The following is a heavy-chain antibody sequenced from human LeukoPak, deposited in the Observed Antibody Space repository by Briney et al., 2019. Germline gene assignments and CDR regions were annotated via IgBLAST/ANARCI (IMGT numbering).Heavy chain of an antibody. J-gene: IGHJ4*02. CDR2: IYTSGST. CDR1: GGSISSYY. V-gene: IGHV4-4*07. Sequence: SETLSLTCTVSGGSISSYYWSWIRQPAGKGLEWIGRIYTSGSTNYNPSLKSRVTMSVDTSKNQFSLKLSSVTAADTAVYYCARCSTYYYDSSGYYEDYWGQGTLVTVSS. CDR3: ARCSTYYYDSSGYYEDY. D-gene: IGHD3-22*01.